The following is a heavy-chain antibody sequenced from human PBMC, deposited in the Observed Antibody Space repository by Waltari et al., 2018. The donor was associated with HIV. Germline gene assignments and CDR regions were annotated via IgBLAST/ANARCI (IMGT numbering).Heavy chain of an antibody. CDR2: ISSRHSTM. CDR3: ATDFWSGHPDY. D-gene: IGHD3-3*01. CDR1: EATFSGYS. Sequence: EVHLVESGGGLVQPGGSLRLTCTASEATFSGYSMNWVRQATGKGLEWISYISSRHSTMFYSDSVNGRFTISRDNAKNSLYLEMTNLRVEDTAVYYCATDFWSGHPDYWGQGTLVTVSS. J-gene: IGHJ4*02. V-gene: IGHV3-48*01.